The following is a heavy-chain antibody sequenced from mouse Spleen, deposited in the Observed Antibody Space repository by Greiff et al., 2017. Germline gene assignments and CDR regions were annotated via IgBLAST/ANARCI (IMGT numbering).Heavy chain of an antibody. J-gene: IGHJ4*01. D-gene: IGHD2-4*01. CDR1: GFAFSSYD. CDR2: ISSGGGST. Sequence: EVQVVESGGGLVKPGGSLKLSCAASGFAFSSYDMSWVRQTPEKRLEWVAYISSGGGSTYYPDTVKGRFTISRDNAKNTLYLQMSSLKSEDTAMYYCARHDYDDAMDYWGQGTSVTVSS. V-gene: IGHV5-12-1*01. CDR3: ARHDYDDAMDY.